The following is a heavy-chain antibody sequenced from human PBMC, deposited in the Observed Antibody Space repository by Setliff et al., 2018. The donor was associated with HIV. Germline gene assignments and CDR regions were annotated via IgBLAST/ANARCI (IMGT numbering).Heavy chain of an antibody. CDR2: ISSSGSLI. Sequence: GGSLRLSCAASGFTFSTSAMNWVRQAPGKGLEWVSYISSSGSLIYYADSVKGRFTISRDNAKNSLYLQMNSLRAEDTAVYYCARDPRSSVDYWGQGTLVTVSS. D-gene: IGHD6-6*01. CDR1: GFTFSTSA. J-gene: IGHJ4*02. CDR3: ARDPRSSVDY. V-gene: IGHV3-48*04.